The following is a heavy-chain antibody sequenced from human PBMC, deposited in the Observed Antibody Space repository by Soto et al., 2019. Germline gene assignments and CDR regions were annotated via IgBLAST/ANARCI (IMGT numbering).Heavy chain of an antibody. CDR2: IRQDGREI. J-gene: IGHJ4*02. Sequence: GGSLRLSCVASGFTFSNYWMSWVRQAPGKGLEWVANIRQDGREIYFVGSLKGRFTISRDNAKNSLYLQMNSLRTEDTAVYFCARGQNYRHDYWGRGTLVTVSS. V-gene: IGHV3-7*01. CDR3: ARGQNYRHDY. CDR1: GFTFSNYW. D-gene: IGHD3-16*02.